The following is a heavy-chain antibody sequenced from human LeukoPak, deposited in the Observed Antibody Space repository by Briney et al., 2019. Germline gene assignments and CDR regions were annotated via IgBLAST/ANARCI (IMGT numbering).Heavy chain of an antibody. J-gene: IGHJ4*02. CDR3: ARVPHYYGSGSYAAFDY. D-gene: IGHD3-10*01. Sequence: PSETLSLTCTVSGGSISSGGYYWSWIRQHPGKGLEWIGYIYYSGSTYYNPSLKSRVTISVDTSKNQFPLKLSSVTAADTAVYYCARVPHYYGSGSYAAFDYWGQGTLVTVSS. CDR2: IYYSGST. CDR1: GGSISSGGYY. V-gene: IGHV4-31*03.